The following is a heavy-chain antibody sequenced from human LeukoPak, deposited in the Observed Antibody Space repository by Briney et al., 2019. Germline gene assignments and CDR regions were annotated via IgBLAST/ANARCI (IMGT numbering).Heavy chain of an antibody. CDR1: GFTFSGSA. CDR2: IRSKANSYAT. Sequence: QPGGSLRLSCAASGFTFSGSAMHWVRQASGKGLEWVGRIRSKANSYATAYAASVKGRFTISRDDSKNTAYLQMNSLKTEDTAVYYCTRAGAAAGTVDYWGQGTLLTVSS. V-gene: IGHV3-73*01. J-gene: IGHJ4*02. D-gene: IGHD6-13*01. CDR3: TRAGAAAGTVDY.